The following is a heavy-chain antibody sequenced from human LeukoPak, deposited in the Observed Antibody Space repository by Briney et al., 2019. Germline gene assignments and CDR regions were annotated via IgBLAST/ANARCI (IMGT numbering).Heavy chain of an antibody. D-gene: IGHD1-26*01. V-gene: IGHV4-39*01. CDR1: GGSISSSSYY. Sequence: SETLSLTCTVSGGSISSSSYYWGWIRQPPGKGLEWIGSIYYSGSTYYNPSLKSRVTISVDTSKSQFSLKLSSETAADTAVYYCARHSEVGGSYHTEFDYWGQGTLVTVSS. CDR3: ARHSEVGGSYHTEFDY. J-gene: IGHJ4*02. CDR2: IYYSGST.